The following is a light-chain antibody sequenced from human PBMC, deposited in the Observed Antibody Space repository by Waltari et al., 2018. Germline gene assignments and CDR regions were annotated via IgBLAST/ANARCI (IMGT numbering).Light chain of an antibody. V-gene: IGKV3-15*01. CDR3: QQYYSTPLLT. Sequence: EMVMTQSPATLSVSPGERATLSCRASQNIGSNLTWYQQKPGQPPRLLMYGASTRATGFPARFSGSGSGREFTLTISSLQSEDFAVYYCQQYYSTPLLTFGGGTKVEIK. J-gene: IGKJ4*01. CDR1: QNIGSN. CDR2: GAS.